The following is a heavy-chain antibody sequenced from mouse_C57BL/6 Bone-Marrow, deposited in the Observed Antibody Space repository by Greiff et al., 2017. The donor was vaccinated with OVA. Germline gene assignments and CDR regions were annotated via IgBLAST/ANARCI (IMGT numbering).Heavy chain of an antibody. CDR2: IWGVGST. CDR1: GFSLTSSG. V-gene: IGHV2-6*01. CDR3: ARYGFLGAMDY. J-gene: IGHJ4*01. D-gene: IGHD2-10*02. Sequence: VKLVESGPGLVAPSQSLSITCTVSGFSLTSSGVDWVRQSPGKGLEWLGVIWGVGSTNYNSALKSRLSISKDNSKSQVFLKMNSLQTDDTAMYYCARYGFLGAMDYWGQGTSVTVSS.